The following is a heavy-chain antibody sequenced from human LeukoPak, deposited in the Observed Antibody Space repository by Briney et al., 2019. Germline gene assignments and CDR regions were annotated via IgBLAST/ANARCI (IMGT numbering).Heavy chain of an antibody. Sequence: QSGGSLRLSCAASGFTFSSYGMHWVRQAPGKGLEWVAVISYDGSNKYYADSVKGRFTISRDNSKNTLYLQMNSLRAEDTAVYYCAKAQCSGGVCYDPFHYYYMEVWGKGTTVTVSS. D-gene: IGHD2-15*01. CDR3: AKAQCSGGVCYDPFHYYYMEV. CDR1: GFTFSSYG. CDR2: ISYDGSNK. V-gene: IGHV3-30*18. J-gene: IGHJ6*03.